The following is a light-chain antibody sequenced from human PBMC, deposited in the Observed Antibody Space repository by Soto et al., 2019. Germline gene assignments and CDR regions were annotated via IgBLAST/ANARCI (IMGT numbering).Light chain of an antibody. CDR2: YDS. V-gene: IGLV3-21*04. CDR3: QVGDSDHVV. Sequence: SYELTQPPSVSVAPGKTARISCGGNNIGSKSVHWYQQKPGQAPVVVIYYDSDRPSGIPERFSGSNSGNTATLTISRVEAGDEADYYCQVGDSDHVVFGGGTKLTVL. CDR1: NIGSKS. J-gene: IGLJ2*01.